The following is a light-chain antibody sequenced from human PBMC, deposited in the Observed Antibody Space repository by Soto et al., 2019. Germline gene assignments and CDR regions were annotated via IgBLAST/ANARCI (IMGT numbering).Light chain of an antibody. CDR1: SSDFATYNL. Sequence: QSALTQPASVSGAPGQSITISCTGTSSDFATYNLVSWYQQHPGKAPKLLIYDVTKRPSGVSNRFSGSQSGNTASLTISGLQAEDEADYCCSYVHPNTLVFGGGTKLTVL. J-gene: IGLJ3*02. CDR2: DVT. V-gene: IGLV2-23*02. CDR3: CSYVHPNTLV.